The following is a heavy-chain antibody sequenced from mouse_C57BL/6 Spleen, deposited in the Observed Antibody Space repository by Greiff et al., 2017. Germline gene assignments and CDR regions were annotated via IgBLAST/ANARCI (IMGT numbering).Heavy chain of an antibody. J-gene: IGHJ4*01. CDR3: ARESHYYAMDY. CDR2: ISYSGST. Sequence: VQLKESGPGMVKPSQSLSLTCTVTGYSITSGYDWHWIRHFPGNKLEWMGYISYSGSTNYNPSLKSRISITHDTSKNHFFLKLNSVTTEDTATYYCARESHYYAMDYWGQGTSVTVSS. CDR1: GYSITSGYD. V-gene: IGHV3-1*01.